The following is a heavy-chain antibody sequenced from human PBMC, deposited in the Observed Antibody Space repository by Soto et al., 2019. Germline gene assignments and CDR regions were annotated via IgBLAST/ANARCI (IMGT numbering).Heavy chain of an antibody. Sequence: ASVNVSCKASGGTFSSYAISWVRQAPGQGLEWMGGIIPIFGTANYAQKFQGRVTITADESTSTAYMELSSLRSEDTAVYYCAREFRPPNYYGSGSYKSPRFYSYGMDVWGQGTTVTVSS. V-gene: IGHV1-69*13. D-gene: IGHD3-10*01. CDR1: GGTFSSYA. CDR2: IIPIFGTA. CDR3: AREFRPPNYYGSGSYKSPRFYSYGMDV. J-gene: IGHJ6*02.